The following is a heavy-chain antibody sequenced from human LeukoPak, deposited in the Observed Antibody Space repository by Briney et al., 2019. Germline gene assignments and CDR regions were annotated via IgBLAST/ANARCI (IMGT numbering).Heavy chain of an antibody. CDR3: AKGTGRYWTFFDY. CDR1: GFTFDDYA. J-gene: IGHJ4*02. CDR2: ISWNSGSI. D-gene: IGHD1-26*01. V-gene: IGHV3-9*01. Sequence: PGGSLRLSCAGSGFTFDDYAMHWVRHAPGKGLEWVSGISWNSGSIDYAETVKGRFTISRDNAKNSLYLQMNSLRPEDTAFYYCAKGTGRYWTFFDYWGQGTLVTVSS.